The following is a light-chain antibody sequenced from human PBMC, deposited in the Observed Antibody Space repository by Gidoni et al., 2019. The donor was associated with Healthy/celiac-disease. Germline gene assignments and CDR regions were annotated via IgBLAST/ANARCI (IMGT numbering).Light chain of an antibody. CDR1: QSVSSY. Sequence: IVLTQSPATLSLSPGERATLPCRASQSVSSYLAWYQQKPGQAPRLLIYDASNRATGIPARFSGSGSGTDFTLTISSLEPEDFAVYYCQQSSNWPPTFGGGTKVEIK. CDR3: QQSSNWPPT. J-gene: IGKJ4*01. V-gene: IGKV3-11*01. CDR2: DAS.